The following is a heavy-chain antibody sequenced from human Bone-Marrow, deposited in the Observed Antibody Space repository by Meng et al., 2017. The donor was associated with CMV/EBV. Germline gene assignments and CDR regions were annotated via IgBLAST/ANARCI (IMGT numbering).Heavy chain of an antibody. V-gene: IGHV4-59*01. CDR1: GGSISSYY. J-gene: IGHJ6*02. CDR2: IYYSGST. CDR3: ARDLAYSSSHYYYGMDV. Sequence: SETLSLTCTVSGGSISSYYWSWIRQPPGKGLEWIGYIYYSGSTNYNPSLKSRVTISVDTSKNQFSLKLSSVTAADTAVYYCARDLAYSSSHYYYGMDVWGQGTTVTGYS. D-gene: IGHD6-6*01.